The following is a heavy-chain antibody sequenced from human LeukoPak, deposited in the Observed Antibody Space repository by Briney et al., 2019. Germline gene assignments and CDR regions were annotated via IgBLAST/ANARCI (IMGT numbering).Heavy chain of an antibody. V-gene: IGHV3-21*06. CDR1: GFAFNTYS. CDR2: IDSSGGYM. CDR3: LRGDRRDY. J-gene: IGHJ4*02. Sequence: GGSLRLSCAASGFAFNTYSMNWARQAPGKGLEWVSSIDSSGGYMFYADSVKGRFIISGDNAKDSLYLQMNSLRVEDTAVYYCLRGDRRDYWGQGTLVTVSS.